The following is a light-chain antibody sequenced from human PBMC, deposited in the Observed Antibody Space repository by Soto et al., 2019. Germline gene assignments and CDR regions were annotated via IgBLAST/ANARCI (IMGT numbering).Light chain of an antibody. Sequence: IQLTQSPSSLSASVGDRVTITCRASQGISSYLALYQQKPGKAPKLLIYAASTLQSGVPSRFSGSGSGTDFTLTISSLQSEDFAVYYCQQYNTWPPITFGQGTRLEIK. V-gene: IGKV1-9*01. J-gene: IGKJ5*01. CDR2: AAS. CDR1: QGISSY. CDR3: QQYNTWPPIT.